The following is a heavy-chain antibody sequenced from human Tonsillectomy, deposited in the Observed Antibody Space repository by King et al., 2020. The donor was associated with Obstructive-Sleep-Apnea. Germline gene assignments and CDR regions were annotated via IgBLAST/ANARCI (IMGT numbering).Heavy chain of an antibody. J-gene: IGHJ2*01. Sequence: QLQESGPGLVKPSETLSLTCTVSGGSISSYYWSWICQPPGKGLECIGLSYYMWTTNYNTALKRRVTITVDTAKNQFSLNLSSVTAADTAVYYCARQGSSWYTPDWYFDLWGRGTLVTVSS. CDR1: GGSISSYY. CDR3: ARQGSSWYTPDWYFDL. CDR2: SYYMWTT. V-gene: IGHV4-59*08. D-gene: IGHD6-13*01.